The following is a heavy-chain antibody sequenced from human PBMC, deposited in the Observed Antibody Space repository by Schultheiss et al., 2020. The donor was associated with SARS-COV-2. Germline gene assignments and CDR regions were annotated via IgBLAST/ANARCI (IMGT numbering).Heavy chain of an antibody. V-gene: IGHV3-7*01. CDR3: ARGSQYQLSRLDY. CDR1: GFTFNSFW. CDR2: MKEDESEK. D-gene: IGHD2-2*01. J-gene: IGHJ4*02. Sequence: GGSLRLSCAASGFTFNSFWMTWVRQAPGKGLEWVANMKEDESEKNYVDSVKGRFTISRDNSKNTLYLQMNSLRAEDTAVYYCARGSQYQLSRLDYWGQGTLVTVSS.